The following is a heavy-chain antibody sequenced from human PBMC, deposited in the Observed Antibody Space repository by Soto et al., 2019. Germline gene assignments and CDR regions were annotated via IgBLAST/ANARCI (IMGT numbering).Heavy chain of an antibody. CDR2: IIPIFGTA. CDR1: GGTFSSYA. D-gene: IGHD2-15*01. CDR3: ASVVVVAASFYYAMDV. J-gene: IGHJ6*02. V-gene: IGHV1-69*06. Sequence: SVKVSCKASGGTFSSYAISWVRQAPGQGLEWMGGIIPIFGTANYAQKFQGRVTITADKSTSTAYMELSSLRSEDTAVYYCASVVVVAASFYYAMDVSGHGTTVTSP.